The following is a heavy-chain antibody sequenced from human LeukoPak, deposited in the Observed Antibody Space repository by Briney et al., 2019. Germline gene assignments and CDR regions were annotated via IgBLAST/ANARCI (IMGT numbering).Heavy chain of an antibody. CDR3: ARAWYISSWLKRLNTYNWFDP. D-gene: IGHD6-13*01. CDR1: GFTFSSYW. J-gene: IGHJ5*02. CDR2: INSDGSST. V-gene: IGHV3-74*01. Sequence: GGSLRLSCAASGFTFSSYWMHWVRQAPGKGLVWVSRINSDGSSTSYADSVKGRFTISRDNAKNTLYLQMNSLRAEDTAVYYCARAWYISSWLKRLNTYNWFDPWGQGTLVTVSS.